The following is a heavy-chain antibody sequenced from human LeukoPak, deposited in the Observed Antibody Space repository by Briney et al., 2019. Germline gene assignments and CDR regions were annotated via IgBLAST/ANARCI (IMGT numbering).Heavy chain of an antibody. CDR2: IIPIFGTA. Sequence: ASVKLSCNASGGTFSSYAISWVRQAPGQGLEWMGGIIPIFGTANYSQKFQGRVTITADESTSTAYMELSSLRSEDTAVYYCAREGTESDAFDIWGQGTMATLSS. D-gene: IGHD1/OR15-1a*01. CDR1: GGTFSSYA. CDR3: AREGTESDAFDI. V-gene: IGHV1-69*13. J-gene: IGHJ3*02.